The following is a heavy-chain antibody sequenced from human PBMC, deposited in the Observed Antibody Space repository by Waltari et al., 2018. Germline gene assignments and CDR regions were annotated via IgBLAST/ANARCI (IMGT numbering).Heavy chain of an antibody. V-gene: IGHV4-34*01. J-gene: IGHJ3*01. CDR3: VVTAARPIDAFDV. D-gene: IGHD2-21*02. CDR1: GGPFSEYY. Sequence: QVQLQQWGAGLLKPSETLSLPCAVYGGPFSEYYWSWIRQPPGKGLEWIGEINHNGNTTYHPSLKSRVTISVDTSKNQFSLKVNSVTAADTAIYYSVVTAARPIDAFDVWGQGTMVTVSS. CDR2: INHNGNT.